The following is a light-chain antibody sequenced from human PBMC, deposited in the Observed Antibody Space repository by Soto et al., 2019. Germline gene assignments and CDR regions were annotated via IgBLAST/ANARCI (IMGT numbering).Light chain of an antibody. V-gene: IGKV1-5*03. Sequence: DIQMTQSPSTLSGSVGARVTITCRASQAISSWLAWYQQRPGNAPKLLIYKASTLKSGVTSRFRGSGSGTEFPLTISSLQPDDFATYYCQHYNSYSEAFGQGTKVDIK. CDR3: QHYNSYSEA. CDR1: QAISSW. CDR2: KAS. J-gene: IGKJ1*01.